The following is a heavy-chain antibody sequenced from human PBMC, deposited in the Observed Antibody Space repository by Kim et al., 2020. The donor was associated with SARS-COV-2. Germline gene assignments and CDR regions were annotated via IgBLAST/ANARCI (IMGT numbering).Heavy chain of an antibody. J-gene: IGHJ5*02. D-gene: IGHD3-10*01. CDR2: IYYSGST. Sequence: SETLSLTCTVSGASISSGGYSWTWIRQHPGKGLEWIGYIYYSGSTYYNPSLKSRVTISVDTSKNQFSLKLSSVTAADTAVYYCAREVKKDMVRGVYRWFDPWGQGTLVTVSS. CDR3: AREVKKDMVRGVYRWFDP. V-gene: IGHV4-31*03. CDR1: GASISSGGYS.